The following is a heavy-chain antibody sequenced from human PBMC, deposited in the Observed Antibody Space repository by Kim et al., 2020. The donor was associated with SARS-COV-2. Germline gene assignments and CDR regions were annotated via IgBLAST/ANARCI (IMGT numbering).Heavy chain of an antibody. Sequence: ASVKVSCKASGYTFTSYGISWVRQAPGQGLEWLGWISAYNGNTNYAQKLQGRVTMTTDTSTSTAYMELRSLRSDDTAVYYCAARGYYDSSGYFEYWGQGTLVTVSS. CDR1: GYTFTSYG. CDR2: ISAYNGNT. CDR3: AARGYYDSSGYFEY. D-gene: IGHD3-22*01. J-gene: IGHJ4*02. V-gene: IGHV1-18*01.